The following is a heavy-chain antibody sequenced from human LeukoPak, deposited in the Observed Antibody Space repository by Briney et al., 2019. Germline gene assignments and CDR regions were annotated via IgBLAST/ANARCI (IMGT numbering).Heavy chain of an antibody. J-gene: IGHJ4*02. CDR1: GFTFSSYA. D-gene: IGHD3-10*01. CDR2: ISGSGGST. Sequence: PGGSLRLSCAASGFTFSSYAMSWVRQAPGKGLEWVSAISGSGGSTYYADSVKGRFTISRDNSKNTLYLQMNSLGAEDTAVYYCAYGSGSPPWSDYWGQGTLVTVSS. CDR3: AYGSGSPPWSDY. V-gene: IGHV3-23*01.